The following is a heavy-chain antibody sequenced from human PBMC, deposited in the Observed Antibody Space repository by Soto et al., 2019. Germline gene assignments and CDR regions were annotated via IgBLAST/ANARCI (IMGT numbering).Heavy chain of an antibody. V-gene: IGHV4-34*01. CDR2: FSDSEST. J-gene: IGHJ6*04. Sequence: ETLPVTCAVSGWSFSGNYCSWIRQPPGKGLEWISDFSDSESTNYNPSLKSRVTISENNTKSQFSLKLSSVTAADTPAYYCARRKFYYGMDGWGKGATVS. CDR3: ARRKFYYGMDG. CDR1: GWSFSGNY.